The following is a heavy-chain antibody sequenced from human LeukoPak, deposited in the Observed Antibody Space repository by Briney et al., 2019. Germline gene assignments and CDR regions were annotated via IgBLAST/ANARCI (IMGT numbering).Heavy chain of an antibody. Sequence: PSETLSLTCTVSGGSISDYYWSWIRQPPGKGLEWIGYIYYIGSTNYNPSLKSRATISLNTSKNQFSLKLSSVTAADTAVYYCARVKVAIFGVVIYYYYGMDVWGQGTTVTVSS. D-gene: IGHD3-3*01. CDR3: ARVKVAIFGVVIYYYYGMDV. J-gene: IGHJ6*02. CDR2: IYYIGST. V-gene: IGHV4-59*12. CDR1: GGSISDYY.